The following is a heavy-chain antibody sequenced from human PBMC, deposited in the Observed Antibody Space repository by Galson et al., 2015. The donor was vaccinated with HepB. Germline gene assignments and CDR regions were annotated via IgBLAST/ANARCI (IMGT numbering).Heavy chain of an antibody. CDR3: AKLSDFYGGNSRVYY. V-gene: IGHV3-23*01. CDR1: GFTFSSYG. J-gene: IGHJ4*02. CDR2: ISGSGGST. D-gene: IGHD4-23*01. Sequence: SLRLSCAASGFTFSSYGMHWVRQAPGKGLEWVSAISGSGGSTYYADSVKGRFTISRDNSKNTLYLQMNSLRAEDTAVYYCAKLSDFYGGNSRVYYWGQGTLVTVSS.